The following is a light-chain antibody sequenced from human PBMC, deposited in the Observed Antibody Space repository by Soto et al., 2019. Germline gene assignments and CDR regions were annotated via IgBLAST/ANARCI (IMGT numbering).Light chain of an antibody. J-gene: IGLJ1*01. CDR2: EVS. V-gene: IGLV2-14*01. CDR1: SRDFGDYNY. CDR3: SSYTGTSTVQ. Sequence: QSALTQPASVSGSPGQSITISCTGTSRDFGDYNYVSWYQHHPGKAPKLIISEVSHRPSGVSDRFSGSKSGNTASLTISGLQTEDEADYYCSSYTGTSTVQIGTGTKHTVL.